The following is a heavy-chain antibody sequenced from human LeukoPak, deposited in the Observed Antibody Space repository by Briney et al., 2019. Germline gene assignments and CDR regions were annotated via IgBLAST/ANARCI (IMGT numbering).Heavy chain of an antibody. J-gene: IGHJ4*02. V-gene: IGHV3-30*19. Sequence: PGGSLRLSCAASGFTFSSYGMHWVRQAPGKGLEWVAVISYDGSNKYYADSVKGRFTISRDNSKNTLYLQMNSLRAEDTAVYYCARDHGGNTEPPIRWGQGTLVTVSS. CDR1: GFTFSSYG. CDR3: ARDHGGNTEPPIR. D-gene: IGHD4-23*01. CDR2: ISYDGSNK.